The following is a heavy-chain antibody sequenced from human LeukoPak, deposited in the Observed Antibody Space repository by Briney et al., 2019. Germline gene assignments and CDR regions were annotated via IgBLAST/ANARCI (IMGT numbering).Heavy chain of an antibody. V-gene: IGHV4-34*01. CDR1: GGSFSGYY. J-gene: IGHJ6*01. CDR2: INHSGST. CDR3: AGGRGLGGYAGYYYYGMDV. Sequence: SETLSLTCAVYGGSFSGYYWSWIRQPPGKGLEWIGEINHSGSTNYNPSLKSRVTISGDTSKNQFSLKLSSVTAADTAVYYCAGGRGLGGYAGYYYYGMDVWSQGTTVSVAS. D-gene: IGHD5-12*01.